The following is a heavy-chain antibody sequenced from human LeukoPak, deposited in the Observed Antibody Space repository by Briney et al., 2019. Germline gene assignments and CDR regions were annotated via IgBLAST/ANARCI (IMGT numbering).Heavy chain of an antibody. Sequence: GGSLRLSCAASGFTSSSYSMNWVRQAPGKGLEWVSSISSSSSYIYYADSVKGRFTISRDNAKNSLYLQMNSLRAEDTAVYYCARGDYYDSSGYYPRLDYWGQGTLVTVSS. J-gene: IGHJ4*02. D-gene: IGHD3-22*01. V-gene: IGHV3-21*01. CDR1: GFTSSSYS. CDR3: ARGDYYDSSGYYPRLDY. CDR2: ISSSSSYI.